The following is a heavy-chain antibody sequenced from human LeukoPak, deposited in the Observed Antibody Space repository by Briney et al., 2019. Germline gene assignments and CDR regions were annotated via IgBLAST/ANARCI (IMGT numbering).Heavy chain of an antibody. V-gene: IGHV1-8*01. J-gene: IGHJ6*02. CDR1: GYTFTSYD. Sequence: ASVKVSCKASGYTFTSYDINWVRQATGQGLEWMGWMNPNSGNTGYAQKFQGRVTMTRNTSISTAYMELSSLRSEDTAVYYCASLTTPYYYYYGMDVWGLGTTVTVSS. CDR2: MNPNSGNT. D-gene: IGHD1-1*01. CDR3: ASLTTPYYYYYGMDV.